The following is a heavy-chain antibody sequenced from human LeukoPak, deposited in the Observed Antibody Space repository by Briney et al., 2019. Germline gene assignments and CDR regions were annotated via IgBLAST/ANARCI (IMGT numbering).Heavy chain of an antibody. CDR2: MSYDGSNK. V-gene: IGHV3-30*04. CDR3: ARKDSRGNAFDI. D-gene: IGHD6-25*01. Sequence: HPGRSLRLSCAASGFTFSSYAMHWVRQAPGKGLEWVAVMSYDGSNKYYADSVKGRFTISRDNSKNTLYLQMNSLRAEDTAVYYCARKDSRGNAFDIWGQGTMVTVSS. CDR1: GFTFSSYA. J-gene: IGHJ3*02.